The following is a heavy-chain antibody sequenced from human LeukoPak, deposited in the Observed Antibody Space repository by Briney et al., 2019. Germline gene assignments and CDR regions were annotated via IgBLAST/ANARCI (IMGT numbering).Heavy chain of an antibody. CDR2: ISSSGSTI. Sequence: GGSLRLSCAASGFTFSSYEMNWVRQAPGKGLEWVSYISSSGSTIYYADSVKGRFTISRDNAKTSLYLQMNSLRAEDTAVYYCARDGDYGDYEPHSAFDIWGQGTMVTVSS. V-gene: IGHV3-48*03. J-gene: IGHJ3*02. CDR3: ARDGDYGDYEPHSAFDI. CDR1: GFTFSSYE. D-gene: IGHD4-17*01.